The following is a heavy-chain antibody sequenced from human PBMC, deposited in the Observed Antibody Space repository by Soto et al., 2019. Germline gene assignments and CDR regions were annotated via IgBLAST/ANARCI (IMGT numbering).Heavy chain of an antibody. V-gene: IGHV4-59*01. Sequence: QVQLQESGPGLVKPSETLSLTCTVSGGSISSYYWSWIRQPPGKGLEWIGYIYYRGSTNYNPSLKRRVTTSXXTXKXXCSLKLSSVTAADTAVYYCARVSDFYCGGDCPVDYWGQGTLVTVSS. J-gene: IGHJ4*02. CDR2: IYYRGST. CDR3: ARVSDFYCGGDCPVDY. CDR1: GGSISSYY. D-gene: IGHD2-21*02.